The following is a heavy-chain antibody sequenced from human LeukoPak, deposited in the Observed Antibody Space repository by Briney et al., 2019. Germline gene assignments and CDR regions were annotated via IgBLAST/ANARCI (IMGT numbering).Heavy chain of an antibody. Sequence: ASVKVSCKASGYTFTSYYMHWVRQAPRQGLEWMGIINPSGGSTSYAQKFQGRVTMTRDTSTSTVYMELSSLRSEDTAVYYCARAETLYYYGSGSIPVLYYYYYMDVWGKGTTVTVSS. V-gene: IGHV1-46*01. J-gene: IGHJ6*03. CDR1: GYTFTSYY. CDR3: ARAETLYYYGSGSIPVLYYYYYMDV. D-gene: IGHD3-10*01. CDR2: INPSGGST.